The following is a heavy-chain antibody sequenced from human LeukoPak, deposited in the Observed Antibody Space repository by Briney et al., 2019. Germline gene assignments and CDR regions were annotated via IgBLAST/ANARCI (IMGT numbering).Heavy chain of an antibody. D-gene: IGHD1-7*01. CDR2: INPNSGGT. V-gene: IGHV1-2*06. Sequence: ASVKVSCKASGYTFTGYYMHWVQQAPGQGLEWMGRINPNSGGTNYAQKFQGRVTMTRDTSISTAYMELSRLRSDDTAVYYCARSNWNYPFDYWGQGTLVTVSS. CDR1: GYTFTGYY. J-gene: IGHJ4*02. CDR3: ARSNWNYPFDY.